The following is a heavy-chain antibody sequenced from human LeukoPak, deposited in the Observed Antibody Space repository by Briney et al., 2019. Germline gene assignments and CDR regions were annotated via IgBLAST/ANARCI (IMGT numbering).Heavy chain of an antibody. J-gene: IGHJ4*02. V-gene: IGHV1-69*01. CDR3: ARDSHLPPYSYGYYFDY. CDR1: GGTFSSYA. CDR2: IIPIFGTA. D-gene: IGHD5-18*01. Sequence: SVKVSWKASGGTFSSYAISWVRQAPAQGLEWMGGIIPIFGTANYAQKFQGRVTITADESTSTAYMELSSLRSEDTAVYYCARDSHLPPYSYGYYFDYWGQGTQVTVSS.